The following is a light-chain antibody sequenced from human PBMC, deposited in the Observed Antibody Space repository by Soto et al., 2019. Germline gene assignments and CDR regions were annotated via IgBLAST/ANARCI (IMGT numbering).Light chain of an antibody. Sequence: EIVLTQSPGTLSLSPGERATLSCRASQNVRSNYLAWYQRKPGQAPRLLIYGASTRATGIPDRFSGTGSGTDFTLTSSRLEPEDFAVYYCQQYGGSPYTFGQGTKLEIK. CDR2: GAS. CDR3: QQYGGSPYT. J-gene: IGKJ2*01. V-gene: IGKV3-20*01. CDR1: QNVRSNY.